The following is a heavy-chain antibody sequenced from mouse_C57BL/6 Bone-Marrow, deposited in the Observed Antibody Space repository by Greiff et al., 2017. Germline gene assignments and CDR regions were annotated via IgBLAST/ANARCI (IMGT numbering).Heavy chain of an antibody. Sequence: VQLVESGAELVKPGASVKISCKASGYAFSSYWMNWVKQRPGKGLEWSGQIYPGDGDTNYNGKFKGKATLTADKSSSTAYIQLSSLTSEDSAVYFCARWVTTVVAPGFAYWGQGTLVTVSA. V-gene: IGHV1-80*01. CDR1: GYAFSSYW. CDR3: ARWVTTVVAPGFAY. D-gene: IGHD1-1*01. J-gene: IGHJ3*01. CDR2: IYPGDGDT.